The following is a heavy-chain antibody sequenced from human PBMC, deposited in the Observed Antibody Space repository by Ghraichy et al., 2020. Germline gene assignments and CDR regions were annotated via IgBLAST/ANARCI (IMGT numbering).Heavy chain of an antibody. D-gene: IGHD3-10*01. V-gene: IGHV3-23*01. CDR3: AKDYYGLGSRTFDY. CDR1: GFTFKEYA. CDR2: ISGSDAGTSEGST. J-gene: IGHJ4*02. Sequence: GGSLRLSCAASGFTFKEYAMSWVRQTPGKGLEWVSAISGSDAGTSEGSTYYAESGKGRFTISRDNSKKTLYLQMDSLRAEDTAVYYCAKDYYGLGSRTFDYWGQGTLVTVSS.